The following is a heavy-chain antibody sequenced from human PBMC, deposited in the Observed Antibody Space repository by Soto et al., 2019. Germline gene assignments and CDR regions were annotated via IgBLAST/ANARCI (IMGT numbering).Heavy chain of an antibody. Sequence: EVQLVESGGGLVKPGGSLRLSCAASSFTFSNAWMNWVRQAPGRGLEWVGRIKRKTDGGTIDYAAPVKGRFTISRDDSKNTLFLQMKSLKTEDTAMYYCTTIGSSWGAWGQGTLVTVSS. CDR2: IKRKTDGGTI. V-gene: IGHV3-15*07. CDR1: SFTFSNAW. D-gene: IGHD6-13*01. J-gene: IGHJ1*01. CDR3: TTIGSSWGA.